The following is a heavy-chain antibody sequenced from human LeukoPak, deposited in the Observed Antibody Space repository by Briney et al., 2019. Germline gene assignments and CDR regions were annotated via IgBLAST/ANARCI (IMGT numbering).Heavy chain of an antibody. J-gene: IGHJ4*02. CDR1: GGSVSSHY. CDR3: ARGSDTAAGLY. CDR2: TYYSGST. V-gene: IGHV4-59*02. D-gene: IGHD6-13*01. Sequence: SETLSLTCTVSGGSVSSHYWSWIRQPPGKGLEWMGYTYYSGSTHYNPSLTSRVTISVDTSKNQFSLRLTSVTAADTAVYYCARGSDTAAGLYWGQGTLVTVSS.